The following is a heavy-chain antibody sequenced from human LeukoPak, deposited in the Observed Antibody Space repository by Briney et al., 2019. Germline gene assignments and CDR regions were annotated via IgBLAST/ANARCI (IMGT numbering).Heavy chain of an antibody. J-gene: IGHJ4*02. D-gene: IGHD3-3*01. CDR3: ARGVGFWSGYYKYYFDY. Sequence: PSETLSLTCAVYGGSFSGYYWSWIRRPPGKGLEWIGEINHSGSTNYNPSLKSRVTISVDTSKKQFSLKLSSVTAADTAVYYCARGVGFWSGYYKYYFDYWGQGTLVTVSS. V-gene: IGHV4-34*01. CDR1: GGSFSGYY. CDR2: INHSGST.